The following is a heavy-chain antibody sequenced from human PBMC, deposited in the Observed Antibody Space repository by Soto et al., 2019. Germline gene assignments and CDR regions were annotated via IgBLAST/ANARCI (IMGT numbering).Heavy chain of an antibody. CDR3: ANYWGSGYYFDY. D-gene: IGHD7-27*01. CDR2: ISYDGSNK. V-gene: IGHV3-30*18. CDR1: GFTFSSYG. J-gene: IGHJ4*02. Sequence: QVQLVESGGGVVQPWRSLRLSCAASGFTFSSYGMHWVRQAPGKGLEWVAVISYDGSNKYYADSVKGRFTISRDNSKNTLYLQMNSLRAEDTAVYYCANYWGSGYYFDYWGQGTLVTVSS.